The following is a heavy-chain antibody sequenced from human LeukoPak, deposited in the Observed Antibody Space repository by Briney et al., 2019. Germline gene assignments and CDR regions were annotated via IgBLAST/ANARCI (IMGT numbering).Heavy chain of an antibody. CDR3: ARVYTGSSWDYYYYMDV. CDR2: ISHTGSS. D-gene: IGHD6-13*01. V-gene: IGHV4-34*01. J-gene: IGHJ6*03. Sequence: SETLSLTCAAYGGSFSGYYWSWIRQPPGKGLEWIGGISHTGSSYYNPSLKSRVTISVDTSKNQFSLRLSSVTAADTALYYCARVYTGSSWDYYYYMDVWGKGTTVTVSS. CDR1: GGSFSGYY.